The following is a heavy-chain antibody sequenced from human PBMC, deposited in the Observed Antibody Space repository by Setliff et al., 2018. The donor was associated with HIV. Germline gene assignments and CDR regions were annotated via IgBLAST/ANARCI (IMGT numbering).Heavy chain of an antibody. Sequence: SETLSLTCTVSGGSIRSYYWSWIRQPPGKGLEWLGHAYYSGSNKNNPSLRSRISMAVDTSKNQVSLKLSSVTAADTAVYYCARVGYNDDSGYPYNWFDPWGQGTLVTVSS. V-gene: IGHV4-59*01. J-gene: IGHJ5*02. CDR3: ARVGYNDDSGYPYNWFDP. D-gene: IGHD3-22*01. CDR2: AYYSGSN. CDR1: GGSIRSYY.